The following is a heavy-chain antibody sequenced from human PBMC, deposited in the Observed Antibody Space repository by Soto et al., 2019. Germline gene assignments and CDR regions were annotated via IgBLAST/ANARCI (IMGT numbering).Heavy chain of an antibody. D-gene: IGHD6-13*01. CDR3: ARDGHSSSWYANYYYYYGMDV. CDR2: ISSSSSTI. V-gene: IGHV3-48*01. Sequence: GGSLRLSCAASGFTFSSYSMDWVRQAPGKGLEWVSYISSSSSTIYYADSVKGRFTISRDNAKNSLYLQMNSLRAEDTAVYYCARDGHSSSWYANYYYYYGMDVWGQGTTVTVSS. J-gene: IGHJ6*02. CDR1: GFTFSSYS.